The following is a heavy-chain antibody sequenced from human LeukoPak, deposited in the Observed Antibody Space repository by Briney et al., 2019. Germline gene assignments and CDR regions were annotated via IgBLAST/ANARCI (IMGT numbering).Heavy chain of an antibody. CDR1: GGSFSGYY. CDR3: ARRGATSDY. Sequence: SETLSLTCAVYGGSFSGYYWSWIRQPPGKGLEWIGEINHSGSTNYNPSLKSRVTISVDTSKNQFSLKLSSVTAADTAVYYCARRGATSDYWGQGTLVTVSS. D-gene: IGHD1-26*01. J-gene: IGHJ4*02. V-gene: IGHV4-34*01. CDR2: INHSGST.